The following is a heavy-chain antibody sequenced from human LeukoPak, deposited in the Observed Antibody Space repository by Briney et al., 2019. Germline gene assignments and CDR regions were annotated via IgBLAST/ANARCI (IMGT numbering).Heavy chain of an antibody. Sequence: PSETLSLTCTVSGYSISSGYYWGWIRQPPGKGLEWIGSIYHSGRTYYNPSLKSRVTISVDTSKNQFSLKLSSVTAADTAVYYCASKGGGRFLEWSHLYYYYYMDVWGKGTTVPVSS. V-gene: IGHV4-38-2*02. CDR1: GYSISSGYY. CDR3: ASKGGGRFLEWSHLYYYYYMDV. J-gene: IGHJ6*03. D-gene: IGHD3-3*01. CDR2: IYHSGRT.